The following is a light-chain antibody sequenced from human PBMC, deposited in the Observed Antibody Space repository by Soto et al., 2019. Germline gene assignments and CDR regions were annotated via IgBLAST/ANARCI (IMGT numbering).Light chain of an antibody. V-gene: IGKV1-16*02. Sequence: DIQMTQSPSSLSASVGDRVTITCRASQEISNHLAWFQQKPGKPPKSLIYDASSLQSGVPSKFSGSGSGTDFTLTIRSLQPEDFATYYCQQYHNYPFTFGGGTKVEIK. CDR3: QQYHNYPFT. J-gene: IGKJ4*01. CDR2: DAS. CDR1: QEISNH.